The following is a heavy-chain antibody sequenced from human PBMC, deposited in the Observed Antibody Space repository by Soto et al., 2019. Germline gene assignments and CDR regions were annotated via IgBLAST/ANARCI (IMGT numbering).Heavy chain of an antibody. CDR2: IWYDGINK. CDR3: ARDPYYYGSGSYYFDY. D-gene: IGHD3-10*01. V-gene: IGHV3-33*01. Sequence: GSLRLSCAASGFTFSSNGMHWVRQAPGKGLEWVAFIWYDGINKFYADSVKGRFTISRDNSKNTLYLHMNSLRAEDTAVYYCARDPYYYGSGSYYFDYWGQGTLVTVSS. CDR1: GFTFSSNG. J-gene: IGHJ4*02.